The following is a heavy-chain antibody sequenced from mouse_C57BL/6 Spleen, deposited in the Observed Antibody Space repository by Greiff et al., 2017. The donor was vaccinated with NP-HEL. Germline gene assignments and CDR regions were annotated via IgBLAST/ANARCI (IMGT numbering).Heavy chain of an antibody. CDR1: GYTFTSYW. CDR2: IDPSDSET. V-gene: IGHV1-52*01. Sequence: QVQLQQPGAELVRPGSSVKLSCKASGYTFTSYWMHWVKQRPIQGLEWIGNIDPSDSETHYNQKFKDKATLTVDKSSSTAYMQLSSLTSEDSAVYYCAREDDYGYYFDYWGQGTTLTVSS. D-gene: IGHD2-4*01. CDR3: AREDDYGYYFDY. J-gene: IGHJ2*01.